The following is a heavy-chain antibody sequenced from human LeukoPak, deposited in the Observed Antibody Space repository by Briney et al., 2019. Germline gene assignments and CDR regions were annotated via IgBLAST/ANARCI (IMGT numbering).Heavy chain of an antibody. Sequence: SETLSLTCAVYGGSFSGYYWSWIRQPPGKGQEWIGEINHSGSTNYNPSLKSRVTISVDTSKNQFSLKLSSVTAADTAVYYCARLPLYSGSLDAFDIWGQGTMVTVSS. D-gene: IGHD1-26*01. J-gene: IGHJ3*02. V-gene: IGHV4-34*01. CDR2: INHSGST. CDR1: GGSFSGYY. CDR3: ARLPLYSGSLDAFDI.